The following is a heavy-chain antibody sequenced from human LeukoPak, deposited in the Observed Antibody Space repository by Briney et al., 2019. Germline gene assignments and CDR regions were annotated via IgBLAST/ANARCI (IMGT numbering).Heavy chain of an antibody. J-gene: IGHJ1*01. CDR2: IIPILGIA. CDR3: ARGPRVRNNGFPP. CDR1: GGTFSSYA. V-gene: IGHV1-69*04. Sequence: SVKVSCKASGGTFSSYAISWVRQAPGQGLEWMGRIIPILGIANYAQKFQGRVTITADKSTSTAYMELSSLRSEDTAVYYCARGPRVRNNGFPPGGQHPLITFS. D-gene: IGHD1/OR15-1a*01.